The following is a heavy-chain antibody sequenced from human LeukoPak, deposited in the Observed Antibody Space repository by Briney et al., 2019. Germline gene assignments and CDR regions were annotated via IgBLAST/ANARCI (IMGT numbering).Heavy chain of an antibody. V-gene: IGHV3-11*01. CDR1: GFIFSDYY. D-gene: IGHD4-11*01. CDR2: ISNSGNTI. Sequence: PGGSLRLSCAVSGFIFSDYYMTWIRQAPGKGLEWIVYISNSGNTIYYTDSVRGRFTISRENAKNSLYLQMNSLRAEDTAVYYCARDSAPTVRFAFDIWGQGTMVTVSS. J-gene: IGHJ3*02. CDR3: ARDSAPTVRFAFDI.